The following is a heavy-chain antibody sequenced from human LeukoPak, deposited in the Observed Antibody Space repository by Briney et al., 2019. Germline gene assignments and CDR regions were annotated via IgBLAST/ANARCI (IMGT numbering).Heavy chain of an antibody. V-gene: IGHV3-21*01. Sequence: PGGSLRPSCAASGFTFSSYSMNWVRQAPGKGLEWVSSISSSSSYIYYADSVKGRFTISRDNAKNSLYLQMNSLRAEDTAVYYCARASATAGAFDIWGQGTMVTVSS. CDR2: ISSSSSYI. CDR3: ARASATAGAFDI. J-gene: IGHJ3*02. CDR1: GFTFSSYS.